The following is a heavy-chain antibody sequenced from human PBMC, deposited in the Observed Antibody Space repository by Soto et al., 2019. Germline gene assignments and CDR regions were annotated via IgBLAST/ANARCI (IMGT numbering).Heavy chain of an antibody. CDR3: AKDYSTVTTDPLSVVLFDY. CDR1: GFTFSSYA. J-gene: IGHJ4*02. D-gene: IGHD4-17*01. V-gene: IGHV3-23*01. Sequence: GGSLSLSCAASGFTFSSYAMSWVRPAPGKGLEWVSIITSDGRTYYADSVKGRFTISRDNSKNTVYLQMNSLRAEDTAVYYCAKDYSTVTTDPLSVVLFDYWGQGALVTVSS. CDR2: ITSDGRT.